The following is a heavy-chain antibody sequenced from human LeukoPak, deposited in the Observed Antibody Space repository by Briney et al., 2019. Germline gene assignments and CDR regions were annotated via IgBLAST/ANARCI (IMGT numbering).Heavy chain of an antibody. CDR3: SRSTVSSLYPYFVY. J-gene: IGHJ4*02. D-gene: IGHD2-2*02. Sequence: TGGSLRLSCTASGFTFGDYAMSWVRQAPGKGLEWVGFIRSKGYGGTTEYAASVKGRFTISRDDSKSIAYLQMNSLKTEDTAVYYCSRSTVSSLYPYFVYWGQGTLVTVSS. V-gene: IGHV3-49*04. CDR2: IRSKGYGGTT. CDR1: GFTFGDYA.